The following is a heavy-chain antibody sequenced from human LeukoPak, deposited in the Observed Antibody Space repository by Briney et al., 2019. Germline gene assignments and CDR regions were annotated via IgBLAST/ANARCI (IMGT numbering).Heavy chain of an antibody. Sequence: GGSLRLSCAASGFTFTNYAMGWVRQAPGKGLEWVSAISGSGGSTYSADSVKGRFIISRDHSTNTLYLQMNSLRAEDTALYYCAKDATVTTRYGMDVWGQGTTVAVSS. CDR1: GFTFTNYA. D-gene: IGHD4-17*01. CDR2: ISGSGGST. CDR3: AKDATVTTRYGMDV. J-gene: IGHJ6*02. V-gene: IGHV3-23*01.